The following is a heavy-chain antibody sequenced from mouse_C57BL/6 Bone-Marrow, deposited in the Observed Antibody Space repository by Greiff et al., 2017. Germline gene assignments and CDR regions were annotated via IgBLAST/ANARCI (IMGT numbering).Heavy chain of an antibody. J-gene: IGHJ2*01. CDR3: TTIYYYGSSPLDY. CDR2: IVPENGDT. V-gene: IGHV14-4*01. CDR1: GYTFTSYG. D-gene: IGHD1-1*01. Sequence: VQLQQSGAELARPGASVKLSCKASGYTFTSYGISWVKQRTGQGLEWIGWIVPENGDTEYASKFQGKATITADTSSNTAYLQLSSLTSEDTAVYYCTTIYYYGSSPLDYWGQGTTLTVSS.